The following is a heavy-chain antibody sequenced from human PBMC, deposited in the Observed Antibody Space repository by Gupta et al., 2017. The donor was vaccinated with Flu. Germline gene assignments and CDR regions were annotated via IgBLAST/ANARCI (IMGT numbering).Heavy chain of an antibody. CDR1: VYSISRGYY. V-gene: IGHV4-38-2*01. CDR3: AGSRMDEDSSGYWGAYFDY. Sequence: QVQLQESCPGLVTPSETLSLTFAVSVYSISRGYYWGWIRQPPGKGLEWIGNIYHSGSTYYNPPLKSRVNTSVDKSKNQFYLKLSSVTAADTAVYYCAGSRMDEDSSGYWGAYFDYWGQGTLVTVSS. D-gene: IGHD3-22*01. J-gene: IGHJ4*02. CDR2: IYHSGST.